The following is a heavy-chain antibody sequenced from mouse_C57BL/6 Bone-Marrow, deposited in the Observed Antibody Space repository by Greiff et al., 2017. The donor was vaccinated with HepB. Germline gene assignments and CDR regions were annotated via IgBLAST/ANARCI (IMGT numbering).Heavy chain of an antibody. CDR1: GFTFSDYY. J-gene: IGHJ1*03. D-gene: IGHD1-1*01. V-gene: IGHV5-16*01. CDR2: INYDGSST. CDR3: ARDHHYYGSSYWYFDV. Sequence: DVMLVESEGGLVQPGSSMKLSCTASGFTFSDYYMAWVRQVPEKGLEWVANINYDGSSTYYLDSLKSRFIISRDNAKNILYLQMSSLKSEDTATYYCARDHHYYGSSYWYFDVWGTGTTVTVSS.